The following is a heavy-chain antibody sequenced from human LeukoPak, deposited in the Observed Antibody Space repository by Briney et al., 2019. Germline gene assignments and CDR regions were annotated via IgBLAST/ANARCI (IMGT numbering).Heavy chain of an antibody. V-gene: IGHV3-30*18. CDR2: VSYDGSSK. J-gene: IGHJ4*02. CDR1: GFTFSSYG. D-gene: IGHD6-13*01. Sequence: GGSLRLSCAASGFTFSSYGMHWVHQAPGKGLEWVAVVSYDGSSKYYADSVKGRFTISRDNSENTLDLQMNSLRVEDTAVYYCVKSVISAGQFDYWGQGTLVTVSS. CDR3: VKSVISAGQFDY.